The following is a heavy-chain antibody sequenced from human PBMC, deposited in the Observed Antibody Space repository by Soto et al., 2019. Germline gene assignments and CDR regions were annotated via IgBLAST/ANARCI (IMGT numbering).Heavy chain of an antibody. Sequence: GGSLRLSCTASGFTFDDYAMYWVRQGPGKGLEWVSGISCDSGRIGYAESVKGRFTISRDNAKNSLYLQMNSLRPEDTALYYCAKARLWGGDGYNSYYYNAMDVWGQGTTVTVSS. CDR3: AKARLWGGDGYNSYYYNAMDV. V-gene: IGHV3-9*01. CDR1: GFTFDDYA. J-gene: IGHJ6*02. D-gene: IGHD3-16*01. CDR2: ISCDSGRI.